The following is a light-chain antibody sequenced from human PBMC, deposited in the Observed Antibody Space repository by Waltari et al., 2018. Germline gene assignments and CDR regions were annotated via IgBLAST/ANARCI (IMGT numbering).Light chain of an antibody. J-gene: IGKJ1*01. CDR1: QSVNSNY. V-gene: IGKV3-20*01. CDR2: GAS. Sequence: DTVLTQSPGTMSLSPGARATLSCRASQSVNSNYLAWYQQSPGQAPRLRIYGASRRATGSPDRFRGSGSGTDCTLTISRLEPEDVAVYYCQQYVSSPWTFGQGTKVEIK. CDR3: QQYVSSPWT.